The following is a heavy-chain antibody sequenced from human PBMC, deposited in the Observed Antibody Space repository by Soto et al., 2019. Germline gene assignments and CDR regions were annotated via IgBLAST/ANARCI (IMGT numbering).Heavy chain of an antibody. Sequence: GGSLRLSCAASGFTFSSYSMNWVRQAPGKGLEWVSYISSSSSTIYYADSVKGRFTISRDNAKNSLYLQMNSLRAEDTAVYYCARTPPSSTSCSDYWGQGTLVTVSS. CDR3: ARTPPSSTSCSDY. V-gene: IGHV3-48*01. CDR2: ISSSSSTI. J-gene: IGHJ4*02. CDR1: GFTFSSYS. D-gene: IGHD2-2*01.